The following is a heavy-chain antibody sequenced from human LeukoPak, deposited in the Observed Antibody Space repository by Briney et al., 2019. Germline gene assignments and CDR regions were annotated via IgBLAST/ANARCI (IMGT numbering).Heavy chain of an antibody. J-gene: IGHJ4*02. CDR2: ISSSGSTI. CDR3: ARALYSSGWYGPAY. V-gene: IGHV3-48*03. Sequence: HPGGSLRLSCAASGFTFSSYEMNWVRQAPGKGLEWVSYISSSGSTIYYADSVKGRFTISRDNAKNSLYLQMNSLRAEDTAVYYCARALYSSGWYGPAYWGQGTLVTVSS. D-gene: IGHD6-19*01. CDR1: GFTFSSYE.